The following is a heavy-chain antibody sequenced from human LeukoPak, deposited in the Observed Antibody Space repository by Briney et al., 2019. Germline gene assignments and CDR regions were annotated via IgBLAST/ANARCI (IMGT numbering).Heavy chain of an antibody. D-gene: IGHD2-21*01. CDR2: IYPGDSDT. Sequence: RGESLKISCKGSGYSFTSYWIGWVRQMPGKGLEWMGIIYPGDSDTRYSPSFQGQVTISADKSISTAYLQWSSLKASDTAMYYCARLASSLHLDSSWAFDTWGQGTMVTVSS. J-gene: IGHJ3*02. CDR1: GYSFTSYW. CDR3: ARLASSLHLDSSWAFDT. V-gene: IGHV5-51*01.